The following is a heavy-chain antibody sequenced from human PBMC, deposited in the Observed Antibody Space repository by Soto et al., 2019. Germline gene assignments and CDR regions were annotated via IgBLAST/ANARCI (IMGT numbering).Heavy chain of an antibody. CDR3: ARGHGVAVPYFDL. CDR2: INHSGST. V-gene: IGHV4-34*01. CDR1: GGSFSGYY. Sequence: QVQLQQWGAGLLKPSETLSLTCAVYGGSFSGYYWSWIRQPPGKGLEWIGEINHSGSTNYNPSLKSRVTISVDTSTNQFSLKLSSVTAADTAVYYCARGHGVAVPYFDLWGLGTLVTVSS. D-gene: IGHD6-19*01. J-gene: IGHJ2*01.